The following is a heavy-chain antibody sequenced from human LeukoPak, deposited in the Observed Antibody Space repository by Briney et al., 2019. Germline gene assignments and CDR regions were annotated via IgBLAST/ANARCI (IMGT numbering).Heavy chain of an antibody. D-gene: IGHD6-13*01. CDR1: GYSFTTYW. CDR2: IYPGDSDT. V-gene: IGHV5-51*01. J-gene: IGHJ4*02. CDR3: ARRVYSSSWEKFDY. Sequence: GESLKISCKGSGYSFTTYWIGWVRHMPGKGLEWMGIIYPGDSDTRYSPSFQGQVTISADKSISTAYLQWSSLRASDTARYYCARRVYSSSWEKFDYWGQGTLVTVSS.